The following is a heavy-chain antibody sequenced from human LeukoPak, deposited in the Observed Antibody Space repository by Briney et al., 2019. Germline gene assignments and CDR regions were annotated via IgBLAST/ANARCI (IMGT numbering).Heavy chain of an antibody. J-gene: IGHJ4*02. V-gene: IGHV4-59*12. CDR3: TREGYDRSGYFLDF. D-gene: IGHD3-22*01. CDR2: IYPDGRI. CDR1: SGSMTDSC. Sequence: SETLSLTCSVSSGSMTDSCWSWFRQAPGKGFEWLGFIYPDGRIEYSPSLRSRVTFSVATSKLEATVRLSSVTASGTAVYYCTREGYDRSGYFLDFWGQGTLVTVSS.